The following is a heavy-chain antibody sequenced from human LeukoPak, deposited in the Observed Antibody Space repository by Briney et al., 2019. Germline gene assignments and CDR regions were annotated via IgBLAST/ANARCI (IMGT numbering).Heavy chain of an antibody. Sequence: PGGSLRLSWAAAGFTFDDYAMHWVRPAPGKGMGWVSGISWNSGSIGYADSVKGRFTISRDNAKNSLYLQMNSLRAEDTALYYCAKDMMEFGIVVVPAAPFDYWGQGTLVTVFS. V-gene: IGHV3-9*01. D-gene: IGHD2-2*01. CDR3: AKDMMEFGIVVVPAAPFDY. J-gene: IGHJ4*02. CDR1: GFTFDDYA. CDR2: ISWNSGSI.